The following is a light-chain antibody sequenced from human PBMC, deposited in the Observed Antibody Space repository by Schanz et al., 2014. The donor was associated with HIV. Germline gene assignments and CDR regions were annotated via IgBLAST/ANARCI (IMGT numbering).Light chain of an antibody. J-gene: IGKJ3*01. V-gene: IGKV3-20*01. CDR3: QHYGTSFT. CDR2: GAS. Sequence: EIVLTQSPATLSLSPGERATLSCRASRDVQYLLAWYQHKPGQAPRLLIYGASSRANGIPARFSGAGSGTDFTLTISRLEPEDFAVYYCQHYGTSFTFGPGTKVDIK. CDR1: RDVQYL.